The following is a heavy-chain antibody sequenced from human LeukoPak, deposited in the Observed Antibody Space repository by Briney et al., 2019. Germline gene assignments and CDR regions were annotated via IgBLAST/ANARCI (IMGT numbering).Heavy chain of an antibody. V-gene: IGHV3-21*01. D-gene: IGHD1-26*01. CDR3: ARDDSGSYLNYYYMDV. Sequence: PGGSLRLSCAASGFTFSRSDMNWVRQAPGKGLEWVSSISGSSSYIYYTDSLKGRFTISRDNAKNSLYLQMNSLRAEDTAVYYCARDDSGSYLNYYYMDVWGKGTTVTVSS. CDR2: ISGSSSYI. CDR1: GFTFSRSD. J-gene: IGHJ6*03.